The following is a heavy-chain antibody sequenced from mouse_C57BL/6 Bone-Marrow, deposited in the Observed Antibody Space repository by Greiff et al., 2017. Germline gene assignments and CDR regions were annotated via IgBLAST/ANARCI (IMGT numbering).Heavy chain of an antibody. CDR3: TTYGIFDY. V-gene: IGHV14-4*01. J-gene: IGHJ2*01. CDR1: GFTFKDYY. CDR2: IDPENGDT. Sequence: VQLQQSGAELVRPGASVKLSCTASGFTFKDYYMHWVKQRPEQGLEWIGWIDPENGDTEYDSKFQGKATITADTSSSTAYLKLSSLTSEDTAVYYCTTYGIFDYWGRGTTLTVSA. D-gene: IGHD1-1*02.